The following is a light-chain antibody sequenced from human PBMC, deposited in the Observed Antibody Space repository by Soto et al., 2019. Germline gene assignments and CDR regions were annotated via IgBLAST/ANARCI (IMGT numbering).Light chain of an antibody. V-gene: IGLV2-14*01. J-gene: IGLJ3*02. CDR1: SSDVGGYNY. CDR2: DVS. CDR3: RSYTSSSTLGV. Sequence: QSALTQPASVSGSPGQSITISCTGTSSDVGGYNYVSWYQQHPGKAPKLMIYDVSNRPSGVSNRFSGSKSGNTASLTISGLQAEDEADYYCRSYTSSSTLGVFGGGTKLTAL.